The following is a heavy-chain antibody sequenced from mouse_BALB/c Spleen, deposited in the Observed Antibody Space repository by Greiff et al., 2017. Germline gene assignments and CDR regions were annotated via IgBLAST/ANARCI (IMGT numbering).Heavy chain of an antibody. CDR2: ISSGGGST. D-gene: IGHD2-12*01. J-gene: IGHJ2*01. CDR3: ARLLTTTGFDY. CDR1: GFAFSSYD. Sequence: EVQLVESGGGLVKPGGSLKLSCAASGFAFSSYDMSWVRQTPEKRLEWVAYISSGGGSTYYPDTVKGRFTISRDNAKNTLYLQMSSLKSEDTAMYYCARLLTTTGFDYWGQGTTLTVSS. V-gene: IGHV5-12-1*01.